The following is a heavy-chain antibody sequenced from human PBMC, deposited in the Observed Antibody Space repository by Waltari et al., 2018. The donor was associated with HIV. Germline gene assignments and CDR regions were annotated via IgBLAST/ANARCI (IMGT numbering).Heavy chain of an antibody. CDR1: GFTFTTFG. D-gene: IGHD3-22*01. CDR2: ISTSSRPI. Sequence: DVQLEESGGGLVQPGGSLRISCAASGFTFTTFGFTWVRQAPGKGLEWVSYISTSSRPIYYADSVKGRFTISRDDAKNSLYLEMNSLRADDTAVYYCARESYYYDSSGYPLAYWGQGILVTVSS. V-gene: IGHV3-48*04. J-gene: IGHJ4*02. CDR3: ARESYYYDSSGYPLAY.